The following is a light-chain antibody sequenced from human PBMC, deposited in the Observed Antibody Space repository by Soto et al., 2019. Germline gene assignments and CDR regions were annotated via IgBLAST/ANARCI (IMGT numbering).Light chain of an antibody. Sequence: DIQMTQSPSTLSVSVGDRVTITCRASQSISDRLAWFQQKPGKAPKLLIYKASSLESGVPSRFSGSGSGTEFTLTISSLQPEDFATYYCQQLNSYPRALTFGGGTKVDIK. CDR1: QSISDR. V-gene: IGKV1-5*03. J-gene: IGKJ4*01. CDR2: KAS. CDR3: QQLNSYPRALT.